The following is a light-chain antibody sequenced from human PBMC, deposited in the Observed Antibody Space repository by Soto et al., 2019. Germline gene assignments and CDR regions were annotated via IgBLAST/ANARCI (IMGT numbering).Light chain of an antibody. CDR3: QQSYSTPRT. Sequence: DIQMTQFPSSLSASVGDRVTITCRAGQSIGSYLNWYQQSPGKAPKLLLYAASSLQSGVPSRFSGSGSGTDFTLTIDSLQPEDFATYYCQQSYSTPRTFGQGTKVDI. CDR2: AAS. V-gene: IGKV1-39*01. CDR1: QSIGSY. J-gene: IGKJ1*01.